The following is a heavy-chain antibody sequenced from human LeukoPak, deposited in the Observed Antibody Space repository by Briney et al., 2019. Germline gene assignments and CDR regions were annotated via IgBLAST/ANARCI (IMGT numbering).Heavy chain of an antibody. CDR3: ARHLVGATGWFDP. V-gene: IGHV4-39*01. J-gene: IGHJ5*02. CDR2: IYYSGST. Sequence: SETLSLTCTVSGGSISSSSYYWCWIRQPPGKGLEWIGSIYYSGSTYYNPSLKSRVTISVDTSKNQFSLKLSSVTAADTAVYYCARHLVGATGWFDPWGQGTLVTVSS. CDR1: GGSISSSSYY. D-gene: IGHD1-26*01.